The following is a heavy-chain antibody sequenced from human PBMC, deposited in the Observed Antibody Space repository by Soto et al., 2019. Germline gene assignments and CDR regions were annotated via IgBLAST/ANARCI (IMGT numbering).Heavy chain of an antibody. J-gene: IGHJ4*02. D-gene: IGHD1-26*01. CDR2: INSDGSTT. CDR1: GFTFSSYW. V-gene: IGHV3-74*01. Sequence: PGGSLRLSCAASGFTFSSYWMHWVCQAPGKGLVLVSRINSDGSTTNYADSVKGRSTISRDNAKNTLFLQMDSLRAEDTAVYYCASMVGAAHFDYWGQGALVTVSS. CDR3: ASMVGAAHFDY.